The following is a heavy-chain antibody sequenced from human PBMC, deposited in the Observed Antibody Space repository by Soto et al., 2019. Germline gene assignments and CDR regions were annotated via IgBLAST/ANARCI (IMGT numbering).Heavy chain of an antibody. D-gene: IGHD2-15*01. V-gene: IGHV4-59*01. CDR2: IYYTGST. J-gene: IGHJ4*01. Sequence: SETLSLTCTVSGDSMDSFYWNWIRQPPGKGLEWIGNIYYTGSTIYNPSLKSRVSISIDTSKNQCSQQLSSVTAADTAIYYCARDATLRHWGHGTLVTVSS. CDR3: ARDATLRH. CDR1: GDSMDSFY.